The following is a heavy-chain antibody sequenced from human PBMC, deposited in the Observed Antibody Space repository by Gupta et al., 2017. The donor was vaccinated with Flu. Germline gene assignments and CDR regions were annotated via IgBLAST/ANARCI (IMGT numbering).Heavy chain of an antibody. D-gene: IGHD2-2*01. CDR1: GGSISSYY. CDR3: AREGDFYCSSTSCSAGGWFDP. V-gene: IGHV4-59*01. CDR2: IYYSGST. Sequence: QVQLQESGPGLVKPSETLSLTCTVSGGSISSYYWSWIRQPPGKGLEWIGYIYYSGSTNYNPSLKSRVTISVDTSKNQFSLKLSSVTAADTAVYYCAREGDFYCSSTSCSAGGWFDPWGQGTLVTVSS. J-gene: IGHJ5*02.